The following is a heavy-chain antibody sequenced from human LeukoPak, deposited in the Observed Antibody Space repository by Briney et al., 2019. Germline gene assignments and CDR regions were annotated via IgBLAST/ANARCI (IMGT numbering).Heavy chain of an antibody. CDR2: INPSGGST. J-gene: IGHJ4*02. Sequence: ASVKVSCKASGYTFTSYYMHWVRQAPGQGLEWMGIINPSGGSTSYAQKFQGRVTMTRDMSTSTVYMELSSLRSEDTAVYYCASGAGRYSGYDYPDRIWGQGTLVTVSS. V-gene: IGHV1-46*01. CDR1: GYTFTSYY. D-gene: IGHD5-12*01. CDR3: ASGAGRYSGYDYPDRI.